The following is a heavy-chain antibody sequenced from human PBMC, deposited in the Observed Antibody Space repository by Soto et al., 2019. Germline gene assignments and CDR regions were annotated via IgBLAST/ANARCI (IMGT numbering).Heavy chain of an antibody. D-gene: IGHD3-3*01. CDR2: INPNSGGT. Sequence: QVQLVQSGAEVKKPGASVKVSCKASGYTFTGYYMHWVRQAPGQGLEWMGWINPNSGGTNYAQKCQGWVTMTRDTSISTAYMELSRLRSDDTAVYYCARDCRFSVLRFLEWLLYRYFDYWGQGTLVTVSS. J-gene: IGHJ4*02. V-gene: IGHV1-2*04. CDR1: GYTFTGYY. CDR3: ARDCRFSVLRFLEWLLYRYFDY.